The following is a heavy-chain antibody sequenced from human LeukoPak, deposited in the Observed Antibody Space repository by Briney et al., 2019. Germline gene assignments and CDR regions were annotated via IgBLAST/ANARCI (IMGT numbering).Heavy chain of an antibody. CDR3: ARGMYYDFWSGKNWFDP. CDR1: GGSISSYY. CDR2: IYYSGST. D-gene: IGHD3-3*01. J-gene: IGHJ5*02. Sequence: TPSETLSLTCTVSGGSISSYYWSWIRQPPGTGLEWIGYIYYSGSTNYNPSLKSRVTISVDTSKNQFSLKLSSVTAADTAVYYCARGMYYDFWSGKNWFDPWGQGTLVTVSS. V-gene: IGHV4-59*01.